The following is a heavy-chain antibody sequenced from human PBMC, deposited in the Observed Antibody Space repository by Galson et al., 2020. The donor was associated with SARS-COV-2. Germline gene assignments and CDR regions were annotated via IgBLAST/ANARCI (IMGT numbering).Heavy chain of an antibody. V-gene: IGHV1-69*05. Sequence: SEKVSCKASGGTFSSYAISWVRQATGQGLEWMGGIIPIFGTANYAQKFQGRVTITTDESTSTAYMELSSLRSEDTAVYYCASRAGYYDFWSGYIGMYYYYMDVWGKGTTVTVSS. D-gene: IGHD3-3*01. CDR1: GGTFSSYA. J-gene: IGHJ6*03. CDR3: ASRAGYYDFWSGYIGMYYYYMDV. CDR2: IIPIFGTA.